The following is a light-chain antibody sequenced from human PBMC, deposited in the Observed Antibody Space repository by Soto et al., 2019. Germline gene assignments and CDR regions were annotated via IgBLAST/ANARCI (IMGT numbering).Light chain of an antibody. V-gene: IGKV3-20*01. Sequence: EIVLTQSPGTLSLSPGERATLSCRASQSISSTYLAWYQQKPGQAPRLLIYGASSRARGIPDRFSGSGSGTDFTLTISRREPEDWAVYYCQQFGNAPWTFGQGTRVEIK. J-gene: IGKJ1*01. CDR3: QQFGNAPWT. CDR2: GAS. CDR1: QSISSTY.